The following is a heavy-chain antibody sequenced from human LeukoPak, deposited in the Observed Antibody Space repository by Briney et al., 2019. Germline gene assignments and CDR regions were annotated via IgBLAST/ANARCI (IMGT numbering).Heavy chain of an antibody. V-gene: IGHV5-51*01. Sequence: GESLKISCKGSGYSFTNYWIGWVRQMPGKGLEWMGVIYPGDFDTRYSPSFQGQVTISADKSSSTAYLQWSSLKASDTAIYYCARRGDREWFDPWGQGTLVTVSS. CDR2: IYPGDFDT. CDR1: GYSFTNYW. J-gene: IGHJ5*02. D-gene: IGHD3-10*01. CDR3: ARRGDREWFDP.